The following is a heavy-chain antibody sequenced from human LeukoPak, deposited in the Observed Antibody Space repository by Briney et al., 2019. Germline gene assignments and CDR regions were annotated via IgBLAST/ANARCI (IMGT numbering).Heavy chain of an antibody. CDR3: AKDLHWGLDS. CDR1: GFTFSSYS. Sequence: PGGSLRLSCAASGFTFSSYSMNWVRQAPGKGLEWVSYISSSSSTIYYADSVKGRFTISRDNAKNSLYLQMNSLRAEDTAVYYCAKDLHWGLDSWGQGTLVTVSS. J-gene: IGHJ4*02. CDR2: ISSSSSTI. V-gene: IGHV3-48*01. D-gene: IGHD7-27*01.